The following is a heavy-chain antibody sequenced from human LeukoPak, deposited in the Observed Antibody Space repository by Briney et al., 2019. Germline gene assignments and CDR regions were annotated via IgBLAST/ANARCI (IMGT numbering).Heavy chain of an antibody. V-gene: IGHV1-69*04. J-gene: IGHJ5*02. Sequence: ASVKVSCKASGGTFSSYAISWVRQAPGQGLEWMGRIIPILGIANYAQKFQGRVTITADKSTSTAYMELSSLRSEDTAVYYCARAPVAGRYNWFDPWGQGTLVTVSS. D-gene: IGHD6-19*01. CDR2: IIPILGIA. CDR1: GGTFSSYA. CDR3: ARAPVAGRYNWFDP.